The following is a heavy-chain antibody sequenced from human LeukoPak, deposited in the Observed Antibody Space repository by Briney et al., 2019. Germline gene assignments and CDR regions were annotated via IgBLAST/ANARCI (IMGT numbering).Heavy chain of an antibody. D-gene: IGHD1-26*01. CDR2: IYTSGST. Sequence: PSGTLSLTCTVSGGSISSYYWSWIRQPAGKGLEWIGRIYTSGSTNYNASLESRVSTSVDTSTNKFSLKLSSVTAADTAVFYCARENSGSYREFDYWGQGTLVTVSS. J-gene: IGHJ4*02. V-gene: IGHV4-4*07. CDR1: GGSISSYY. CDR3: ARENSGSYREFDY.